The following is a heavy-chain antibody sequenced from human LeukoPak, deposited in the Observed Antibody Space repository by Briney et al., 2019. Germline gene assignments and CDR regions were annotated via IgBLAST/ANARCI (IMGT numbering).Heavy chain of an antibody. CDR2: ISYSGST. V-gene: IGHV4-59*01. D-gene: IGHD3-10*01. Sequence: SETLSLTCTVSGGSISSYYWSWIRQPPGKGLEWIGYISYSGSTNYNPSLKSRVTISVDTSKNQFSLELSSVTAADTALYYCARDPYGSGSSNYYYYGMDVWGQGTTVTVSS. CDR1: GGSISSYY. CDR3: ARDPYGSGSSNYYYYGMDV. J-gene: IGHJ6*02.